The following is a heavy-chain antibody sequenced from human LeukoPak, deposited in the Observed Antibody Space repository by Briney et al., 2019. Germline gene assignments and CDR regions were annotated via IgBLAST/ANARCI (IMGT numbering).Heavy chain of an antibody. CDR3: AELGITIIGGV. CDR2: ISSGNSNI. V-gene: IGHV3-48*04. CDR1: GFTFSSYT. D-gene: IGHD3-10*02. J-gene: IGHJ6*04. Sequence: GGSLRLSCAASGFTFSSYTINWVRGAPGGGLEWVSYISSGNSNIYYADSVKGRFTISRDNAKNSLYLQMNSLRAEDTAVYYCAELGITIIGGVWGKGTTVTISS.